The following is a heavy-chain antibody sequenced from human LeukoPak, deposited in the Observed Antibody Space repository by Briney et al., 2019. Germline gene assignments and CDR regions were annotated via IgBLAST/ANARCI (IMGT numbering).Heavy chain of an antibody. V-gene: IGHV3-20*04. CDR1: GFTFDDYG. CDR3: ARASNPDYYYYDMDV. Sequence: GGSLRLSCAASGFTFDDYGMSWGRQAPGKGLEWVSGINWNGGSTTYADSVKGRFTISRDNDKNSDYLQMNSLRAEDTALYYCARASNPDYYYYDMDVWGQGTTVTVSS. CDR2: INWNGGST. D-gene: IGHD1-14*01. J-gene: IGHJ6*02.